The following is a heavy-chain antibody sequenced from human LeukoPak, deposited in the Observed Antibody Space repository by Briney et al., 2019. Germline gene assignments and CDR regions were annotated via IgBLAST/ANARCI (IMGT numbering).Heavy chain of an antibody. J-gene: IGHJ4*02. CDR2: IIGSGCSR. D-gene: IGHD3-3*01. CDR1: GFTFSSYA. V-gene: IGHV3-23*01. CDR3: AKGGRTTIFGVVITHFDY. Sequence: GGSLRLXCAASGFTFSSYAMSWVRQAPGKGLEWVSAIIGSGCSRYYADSVKGRFTISRYNSKNTLYLQMNSLRAEDTAVYYCAKGGRTTIFGVVITHFDYWGQGTLVTVSS.